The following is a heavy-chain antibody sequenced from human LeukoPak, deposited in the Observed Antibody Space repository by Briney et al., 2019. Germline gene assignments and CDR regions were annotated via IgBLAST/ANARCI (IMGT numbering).Heavy chain of an antibody. V-gene: IGHV3-48*04. J-gene: IGHJ4*02. CDR2: ISSSSTTI. Sequence: PGGSLRLSCAASGFKLSNYSMNWVRQAPGKGLEWIAYISSSSTTIYFAGSVQGRVTISRDNAKNSLYLQIRSLRAEDTAVYYCARGPKTSFDYWGQGTLVTVSS. CDR3: ARGPKTSFDY. CDR1: GFKLSNYS.